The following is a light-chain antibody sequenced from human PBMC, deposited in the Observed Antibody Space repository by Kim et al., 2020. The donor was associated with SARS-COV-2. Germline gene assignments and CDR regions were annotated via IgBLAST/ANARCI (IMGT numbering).Light chain of an antibody. CDR2: AAS. J-gene: IGKJ4*01. CDR3: QQLNTYHPLT. CDR1: QGINSY. V-gene: IGKV1-9*01. Sequence: DIQLTQSPSFLSASVGDRVTITCRASQGINSYLAWYQQKPGKAPKLVIYAASTLQSGVPSRFSGSGSGTEFTLTISSLQPEDFATYYCQQLNTYHPLTFGGGTKVDIK.